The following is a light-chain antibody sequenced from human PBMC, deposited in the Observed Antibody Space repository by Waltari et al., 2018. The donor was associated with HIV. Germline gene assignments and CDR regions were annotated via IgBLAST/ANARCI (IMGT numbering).Light chain of an antibody. V-gene: IGLV2-14*01. Sequence: QSALTQPASVSGSPRPSLNIPCTGTSSDIGTYNHVSCYQQHPGKAPKLMIYDVSNRPSGVSNRFSGSKSGNTASLTISGLQAEDEADYYCSSYTSSSTPVVFGGGTKLTVL. CDR2: DVS. CDR3: SSYTSSSTPVV. J-gene: IGLJ2*01. CDR1: SSDIGTYNH.